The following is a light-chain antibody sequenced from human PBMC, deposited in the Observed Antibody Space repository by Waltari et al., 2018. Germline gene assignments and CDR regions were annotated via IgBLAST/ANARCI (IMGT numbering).Light chain of an antibody. V-gene: IGKV3-20*01. J-gene: IGKJ1*01. CDR2: GAS. Sequence: EIVLTQSPGTLSLSLGERATPSCRASQSVSRALAWYQQKPGQAPRLLIYGASTRATGIPDRFSGSGSGTDFSLTISRLEPDDFAVYYCQHYLRLPVTFGQGTTVEI. CDR3: QHYLRLPVT. CDR1: QSVSRA.